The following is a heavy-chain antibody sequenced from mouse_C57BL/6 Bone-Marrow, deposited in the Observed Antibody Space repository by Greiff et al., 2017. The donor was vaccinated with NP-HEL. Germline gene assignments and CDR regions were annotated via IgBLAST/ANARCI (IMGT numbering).Heavy chain of an antibody. V-gene: IGHV1-69*01. CDR1: GYTFTSYW. CDR3: ARDSSGYEDAMDY. J-gene: IGHJ4*01. CDR2: IDPSDSYT. D-gene: IGHD3-2*02. Sequence: QVQLKQPGAELVMPGASVKLSCKASGYTFTSYWMHWVKQRPGQGLEWIGEIDPSDSYTNYNQKFKGKSTLTVDKSSSTAYMQLSSLTSEDSAVYYCARDSSGYEDAMDYWGQGTSVTVSS.